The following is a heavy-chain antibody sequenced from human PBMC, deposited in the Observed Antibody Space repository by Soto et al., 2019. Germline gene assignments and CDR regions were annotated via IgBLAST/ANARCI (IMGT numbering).Heavy chain of an antibody. V-gene: IGHV3-30*18. CDR2: ISYDGSNK. D-gene: IGHD3-22*01. Sequence: GSLRLSCAASGFTFSSYGMHWVRQAPGKGLEWVAVISYDGSNKYYADSVKGRFTISRDNSKNTLYLQMNSLRAEDTAVYYCAKDGEWSLDYYDSSGYYYGLIDYRGQGTLVTVSS. CDR3: AKDGEWSLDYYDSSGYYYGLIDY. J-gene: IGHJ4*02. CDR1: GFTFSSYG.